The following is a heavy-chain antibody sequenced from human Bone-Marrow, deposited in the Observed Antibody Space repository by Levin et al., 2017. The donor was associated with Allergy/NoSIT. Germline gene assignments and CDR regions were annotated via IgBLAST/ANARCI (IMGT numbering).Heavy chain of an antibody. CDR3: ARTVGSGDCSGGSCSNWFDP. CDR1: GFSFSDSY. Sequence: PGGSLRLSCAASGFSFSDSYMTWIRQAPGKGLEWVSYISRRGDYANYADSVNGRFTISRDNAKNSLSLHMNSLRAEDTAVYYCARTVGSGDCSGGSCSNWFDPWGQGTLVTVSS. V-gene: IGHV3-11*03. D-gene: IGHD2-15*01. J-gene: IGHJ5*02. CDR2: ISRRGDYA.